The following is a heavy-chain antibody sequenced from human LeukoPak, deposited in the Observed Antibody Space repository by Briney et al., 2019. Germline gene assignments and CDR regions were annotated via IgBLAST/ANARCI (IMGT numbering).Heavy chain of an antibody. CDR1: GFTFSSYA. Sequence: GGSLRLSCAASGFTFSSYAMTWVRQAPGKGLEWVSTIRGSGVNTYYADSVKGRFAISRDNSKNMLYLQMNSLRAEDTAIYYCAKGQDMSWGKYFDYWGQGTLVAVSS. J-gene: IGHJ4*02. V-gene: IGHV3-23*01. CDR3: AKGQDMSWGKYFDY. CDR2: IRGSGVNT. D-gene: IGHD3-16*01.